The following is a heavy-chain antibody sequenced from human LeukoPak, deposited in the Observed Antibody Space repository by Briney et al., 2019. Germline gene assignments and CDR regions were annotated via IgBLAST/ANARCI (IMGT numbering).Heavy chain of an antibody. CDR1: GFTFGCYA. Sequence: GGSLRLACAASGFTFGCYAMSWVRQAPGKGLEWVSAITGSGGSTYYADSVKGRFTITTDTSKNTLYLQMNSLRAEDTAVYYCAKGRKYSNGSDFDYWGQGTLVTVSS. V-gene: IGHV3-23*01. J-gene: IGHJ4*02. D-gene: IGHD6-19*01. CDR2: ITGSGGST. CDR3: AKGRKYSNGSDFDY.